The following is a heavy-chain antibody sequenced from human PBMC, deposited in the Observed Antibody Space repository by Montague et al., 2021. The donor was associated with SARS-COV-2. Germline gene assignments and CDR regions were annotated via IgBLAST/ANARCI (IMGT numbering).Heavy chain of an antibody. CDR3: TTHSISGVVIYAFAF. V-gene: IGHV1-24*01. D-gene: IGHD3-3*01. CDR1: VYPLSRTT. CDR2: LDPESGET. Sequence: SVKASCKVSVYPLSRTTMHWVRQAPGKGLEWMGRLDPESGETAYRQTLQGRVAMTADSSTETAYMELTNLISDDTAVYYCTTHSISGVVIYAFAFWGQGTLVTVSS. J-gene: IGHJ3*01.